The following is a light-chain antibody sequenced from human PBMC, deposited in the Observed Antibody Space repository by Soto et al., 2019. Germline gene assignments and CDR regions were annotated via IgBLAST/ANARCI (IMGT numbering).Light chain of an antibody. V-gene: IGKV3-15*01. CDR3: EQYNKWPPRFT. CDR1: QSISSD. Sequence: EIVMTQSPATLSVSPGERATLSCRASQSISSDLAWYQQRPGQAPSLLIYGASTRATGILARFSGSGSGTESTLTISSLQSEDVAVYYCEQYNKWPPRFTFGPGTKVDIK. CDR2: GAS. J-gene: IGKJ3*01.